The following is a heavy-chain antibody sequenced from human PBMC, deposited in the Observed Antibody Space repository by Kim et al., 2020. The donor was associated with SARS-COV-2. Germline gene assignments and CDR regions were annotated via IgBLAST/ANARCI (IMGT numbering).Heavy chain of an antibody. CDR2: ISFEGRKK. CDR1: GLNFDNSG. V-gene: IGHV3-30*18. Sequence: GGSLRLSCAASGLNFDNSGMHWVRQAPGKGLEWVAVISFEGRKKYYADSLKGRFTISRDSSKNTLYLQMDSLRPEDTAVYFCAKEKSFVMMTFGEESGGMDVWGQGTTVTVSS. CDR3: AKEKSFVMMTFGEESGGMDV. J-gene: IGHJ6*02. D-gene: IGHD3-16*01.